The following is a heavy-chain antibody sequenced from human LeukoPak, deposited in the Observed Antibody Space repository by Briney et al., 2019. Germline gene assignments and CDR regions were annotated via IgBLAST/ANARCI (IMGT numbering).Heavy chain of an antibody. J-gene: IGHJ4*02. D-gene: IGHD6-13*01. CDR3: AKDPGYSSSSSLDY. CDR1: RFTFDDYA. V-gene: IGHV3-9*01. CDR2: ISWNSGSI. Sequence: QPGRSLRLSCAAPRFTFDDYAMHWVRHAPGKGLECVSGISWNSGSIGYADSVKGRFTISRDNAKNSLYLQMNSLRAEDTALYYCAKDPGYSSSSSLDYWGQGTLVTVSS.